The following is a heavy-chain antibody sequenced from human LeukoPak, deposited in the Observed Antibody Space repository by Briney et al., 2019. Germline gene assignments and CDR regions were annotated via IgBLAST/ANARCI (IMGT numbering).Heavy chain of an antibody. J-gene: IGHJ3*02. D-gene: IGHD5-18*01. CDR1: GYTFTSYG. Sequence: GASVKVSCKASGYTFTSYGISWVRQAPGQGLEWMGWISAYNGNTNYAQKFQGRVTITTDESTSTAYMELSSLRSEDTAVYYCASSTSTAMVTIDAFDIWGQGTMVTVSS. V-gene: IGHV1-18*01. CDR2: ISAYNGNT. CDR3: ASSTSTAMVTIDAFDI.